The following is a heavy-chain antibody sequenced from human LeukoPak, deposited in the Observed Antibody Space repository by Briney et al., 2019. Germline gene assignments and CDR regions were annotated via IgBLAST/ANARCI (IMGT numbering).Heavy chain of an antibody. D-gene: IGHD3-22*01. CDR2: INHSGST. CDR1: GGSFSGYY. V-gene: IGHV4-34*01. CDR3: ARAGDYYYDSSGYYYS. Sequence: SETLSLTCAVYGGSFSGYYRSWIRQPPGKGLEWIGEINHSGSTNYNPSLKSRVTISVDTSKNQFSLKLSSVTAADTAVYYCARAGDYYYDSSGYYYSWGQGTLVTVSS. J-gene: IGHJ4*02.